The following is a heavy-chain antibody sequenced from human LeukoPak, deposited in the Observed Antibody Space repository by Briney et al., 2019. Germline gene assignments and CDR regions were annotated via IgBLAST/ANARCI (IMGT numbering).Heavy chain of an antibody. Sequence: LPGGSLRLSCAASGFNFANHAMSWVRQTPGKGLEWVSAISGGGDITYYADSVRGRFTISRDNSKDTLFLQMHSLRPGDTAVYYCVRDRGWIQHDIWGQGTMVTVSS. CDR3: VRDRGWIQHDI. CDR2: ISGGGDIT. CDR1: GFNFANHA. V-gene: IGHV3-23*01. D-gene: IGHD5-18*01. J-gene: IGHJ3*02.